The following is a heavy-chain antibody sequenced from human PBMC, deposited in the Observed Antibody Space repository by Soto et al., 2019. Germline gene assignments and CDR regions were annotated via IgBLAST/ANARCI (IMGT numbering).Heavy chain of an antibody. CDR1: GGSFSGYY. D-gene: IGHD3-3*01. V-gene: IGHV4-34*01. CDR3: ARGLVTIFGVYYYGMDV. J-gene: IGHJ6*04. CDR2: INHSGST. Sequence: SETLSLTCAVYGGSFSGYYWSWIRQPPGKGLEWIGEINHSGSTNYNPSLKSRVTISVDTSKNQFSLKLSSVTAADTAVYYCARGLVTIFGVYYYGMDVWGKGTTVSVSS.